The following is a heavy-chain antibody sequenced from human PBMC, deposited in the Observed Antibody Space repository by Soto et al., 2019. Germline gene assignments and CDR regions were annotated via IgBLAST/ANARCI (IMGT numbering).Heavy chain of an antibody. CDR1: GFTFSSYA. V-gene: IGHV3-23*01. Sequence: PGGSLKLSCAASGFTFSSYAMSWVRQAPGKGLEWVSAISASGGSTYYADSVKGRFTVSRDISKNTLYLQMNSLRAEDTAVYYCAKDLVPGLRFFDYWGQGTLVTVSS. J-gene: IGHJ4*02. D-gene: IGHD3-10*01. CDR3: AKDLVPGLRFFDY. CDR2: ISASGGST.